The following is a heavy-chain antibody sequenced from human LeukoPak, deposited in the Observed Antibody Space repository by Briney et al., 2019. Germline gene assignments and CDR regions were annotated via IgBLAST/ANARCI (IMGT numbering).Heavy chain of an antibody. CDR1: GGSFSGYY. CDR3: ARHPRRARMRDAFDI. Sequence: PSETLSLTCAVYGGSFSGYYWSWIRQPPGKGLEWIGEINHSGSTNYNPSLKSRVTISVDTSKNQFSLKLSSVTAADTAVYYCARHPRRARMRDAFDIWGQGTMVTVSS. CDR2: INHSGST. J-gene: IGHJ3*02. V-gene: IGHV4-34*01.